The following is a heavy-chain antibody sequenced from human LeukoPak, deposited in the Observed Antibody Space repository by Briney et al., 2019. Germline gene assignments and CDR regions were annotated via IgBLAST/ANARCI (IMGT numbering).Heavy chain of an antibody. J-gene: IGHJ4*02. CDR2: IIPIFGTA. Sequence: GASVKVSCKASGGTFSSYAISWVRQAPGQGLEWMGGIIPIFGTANYAQKFQGRVTITTDESTCTAYMELSSLRSEDTAVYYCASPGYCSSTSCYTLFDYWGQGTLVTVSS. CDR1: GGTFSSYA. CDR3: ASPGYCSSTSCYTLFDY. V-gene: IGHV1-69*05. D-gene: IGHD2-2*02.